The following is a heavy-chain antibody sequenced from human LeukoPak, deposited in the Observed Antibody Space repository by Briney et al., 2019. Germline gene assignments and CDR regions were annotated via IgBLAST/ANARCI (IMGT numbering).Heavy chain of an antibody. CDR3: ARGGYPRY. CDR2: IGSGGHT. Sequence: GGSLRLSCDTSGFSFSDYGMNWVRQAPGKGLEWVSSIGSGGHTFYADSVKGRFTISRDNAKNSMYLQMNSLRAKDTAVYYCARGGYPRYWGQGSLVTVSS. V-gene: IGHV3-69-1*01. J-gene: IGHJ4*02. D-gene: IGHD3-22*01. CDR1: GFSFSDYG.